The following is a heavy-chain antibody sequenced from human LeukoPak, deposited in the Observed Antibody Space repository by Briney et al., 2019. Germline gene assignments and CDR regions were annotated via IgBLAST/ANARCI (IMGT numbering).Heavy chain of an antibody. Sequence: PGGSLRLSCAASGFTFSSYAMSWVRQAPGKGLEWVSAISGSGGSTYYADSVTGRFTISRDNSKNTLYLQMNSLRAEDTAVYYCAKVWTDRDGDCYPGYFDYWGQGTLVTVSS. D-gene: IGHD2-21*01. CDR2: ISGSGGST. V-gene: IGHV3-23*01. CDR3: AKVWTDRDGDCYPGYFDY. CDR1: GFTFSSYA. J-gene: IGHJ4*02.